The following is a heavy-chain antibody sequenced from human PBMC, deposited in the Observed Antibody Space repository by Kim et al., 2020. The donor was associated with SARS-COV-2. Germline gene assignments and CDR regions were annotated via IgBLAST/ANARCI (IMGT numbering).Heavy chain of an antibody. V-gene: IGHV7-4-1*02. J-gene: IGHJ4*02. CDR1: GYTFTSYA. D-gene: IGHD3-10*01. Sequence: ASVKVSCKASGYTFTSYAMNWVRQAPGQGLEWMGWINTNTGNPTYAQGFTGRFVFSLDTSVSTAYLQISSLKAEDTAVYYCARESYNLTDYYGSGSYYWDRYFDYWGQGTLVTVSS. CDR3: ARESYNLTDYYGSGSYYWDRYFDY. CDR2: INTNTGNP.